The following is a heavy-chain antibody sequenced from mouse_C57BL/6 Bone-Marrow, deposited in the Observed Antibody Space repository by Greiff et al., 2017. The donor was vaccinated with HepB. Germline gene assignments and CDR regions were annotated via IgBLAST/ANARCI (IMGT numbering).Heavy chain of an antibody. Sequence: VQLQQSGPELVKPGASVKISCKASGYSFTGYYMHWVKQSPEKSLEWIGEINPSTGGTTYNQKFKAKATLTVDKSSSTAYMQLNSLTSEDSSGYYCARYEIYDGNYEGYFDVWGTGTTVTVSS. CDR2: INPSTGGT. D-gene: IGHD2-1*01. V-gene: IGHV1-42*01. CDR1: GYSFTGYY. J-gene: IGHJ1*03. CDR3: ARYEIYDGNYEGYFDV.